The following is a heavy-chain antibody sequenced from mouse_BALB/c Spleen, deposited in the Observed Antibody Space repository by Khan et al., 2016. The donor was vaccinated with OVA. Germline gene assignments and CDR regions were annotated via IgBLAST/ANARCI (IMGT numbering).Heavy chain of an antibody. V-gene: IGHV5-6-5*01. CDR2: ISSGDTT. J-gene: IGHJ3*01. Sequence: EVQLVESGGGLVKPGGSLKLSCAASGFTFSNYGVSWVRQTPEKRLEWVASISSGDTTYYPDSVKGGLTISRDNARNSTYLQMSSMRSEDTAMYYCARDYWFAYWGQGTLVTVSA. CDR1: GFTFSNYG. CDR3: ARDYWFAY.